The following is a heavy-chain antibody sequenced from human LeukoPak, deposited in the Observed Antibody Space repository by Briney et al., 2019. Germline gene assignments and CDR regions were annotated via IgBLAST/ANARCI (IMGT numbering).Heavy chain of an antibody. CDR2: IIPIFDTA. CDR1: GGTFSSYA. J-gene: IGHJ4*02. Sequence: ASVKVSCKASGGTFSSYAISWVRQAPGQGLEWMGGIIPIFDTANYAQKFQGRVTITADESTSTAYMELSSLRSEDTAVYYCARATYDSSGYYVPLFDYWGQGTLVTVSS. V-gene: IGHV1-69*01. D-gene: IGHD3-22*01. CDR3: ARATYDSSGYYVPLFDY.